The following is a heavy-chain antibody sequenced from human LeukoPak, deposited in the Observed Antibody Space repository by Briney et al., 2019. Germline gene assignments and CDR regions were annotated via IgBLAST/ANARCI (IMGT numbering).Heavy chain of an antibody. Sequence: GGSLRLSCAGSEFTLRNYAMQGVRPAPGKGLEWVGGICGRGDSTFYADSVTGRFTISRDNSKNNLYLQMHSLRVEDTAAYYCAKYLSVKGPPYALEVWGQGTTVTVSS. J-gene: IGHJ6*02. V-gene: IGHV3-23*01. CDR1: EFTLRNYA. CDR2: ICGRGDST. CDR3: AKYLSVKGPPYALEV.